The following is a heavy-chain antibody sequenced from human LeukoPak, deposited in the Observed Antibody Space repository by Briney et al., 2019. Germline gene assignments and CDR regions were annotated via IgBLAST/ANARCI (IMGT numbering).Heavy chain of an antibody. J-gene: IGHJ6*03. CDR3: GRVGSDDHYLDV. V-gene: IGHV4-59*01. CDR2: IYYRGNT. CDR1: SDSISGYY. D-gene: IGHD6-25*01. Sequence: SETLSLTCTVSSDSISGYYWNWIRQSPGKGLEWIGYIYYRGNTNYNPSLNSQVTISIDTSKNQFSLSLSSVTTADTAIYYWGRVGSDDHYLDVWGKGTTVTVSS.